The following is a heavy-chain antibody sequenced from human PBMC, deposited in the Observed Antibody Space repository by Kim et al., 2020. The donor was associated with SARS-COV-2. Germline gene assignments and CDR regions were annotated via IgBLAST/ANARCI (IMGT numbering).Heavy chain of an antibody. J-gene: IGHJ5*02. CDR2: ISSSSSYI. CDR1: GFTFSSYS. D-gene: IGHD3-9*01. V-gene: IGHV3-21*01. Sequence: GGSLRLSCAASGFTFSSYSMNWVRQAPGKGLEWVSSISSSSSYIYYADSVKGRFTISRDNAKNSLYLQMNSLRAEDTAVYYCASRTPVLGYVDSNWFDQWDREALVTVSS. CDR3: ASRTPVLGYVDSNWFDQ.